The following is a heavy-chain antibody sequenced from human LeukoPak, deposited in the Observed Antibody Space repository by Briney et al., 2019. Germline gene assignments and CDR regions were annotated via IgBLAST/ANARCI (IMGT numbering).Heavy chain of an antibody. D-gene: IGHD6-13*01. CDR1: GFNFSTYS. CDR3: ARGRYSSTTYYFDS. Sequence: PGGSLRLSRAASGFNFSTYSMSWVRQAPGKGLEWVASIKKDGSETYYVDSVKGRFTISRDNAKNSLYLQMNSLRAEDTAIYYCARGRYSSTTYYFDSWGQGTLVTVSS. V-gene: IGHV3-7*03. J-gene: IGHJ4*02. CDR2: IKKDGSET.